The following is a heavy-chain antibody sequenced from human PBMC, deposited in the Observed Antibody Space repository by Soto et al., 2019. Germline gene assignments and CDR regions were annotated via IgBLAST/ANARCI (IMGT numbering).Heavy chain of an antibody. CDR3: ARESDWPRGYFDS. CDR1: GGSISSGYYY. CDR2: ISYSGNT. J-gene: IGHJ4*02. Sequence: QVQLQESGPGLVKPSQTLSLTCTVSGGSISSGYYYCTWIRQHPGKGLEWIGYISYSGNTYYNPSHKSRVTISVDTSKNQFSLKLSSVTAADTAVYYCARESDWPRGYFDSWGQGTLVTVSS. D-gene: IGHD2-21*01. V-gene: IGHV4-31*03.